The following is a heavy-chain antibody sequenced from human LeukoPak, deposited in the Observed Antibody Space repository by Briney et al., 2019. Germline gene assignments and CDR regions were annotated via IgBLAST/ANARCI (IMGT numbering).Heavy chain of an antibody. CDR2: INAGNGNT. D-gene: IGHD3-10*01. CDR3: ARAHMVRGVNNWFDP. J-gene: IGHJ5*02. CDR1: GYTFTSYA. V-gene: IGHV1-3*01. Sequence: ASVKVSCKASGYTFTSYAMHWVRQAPGQRLEWMGWINAGNGNTKYSQKFQGRVTITRDTSASTAYMELSSLRSEDTAVYYCARAHMVRGVNNWFDPWGQGTLVIVSS.